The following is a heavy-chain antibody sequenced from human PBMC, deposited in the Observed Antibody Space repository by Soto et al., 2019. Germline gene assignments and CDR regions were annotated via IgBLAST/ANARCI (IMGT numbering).Heavy chain of an antibody. CDR3: ARQGFGPLHGLVDV. CDR1: GGSINSYY. V-gene: IGHV4-59*08. Sequence: QVQLQESGPGLVKPSETLSLSCTVSGGSINSYYWSWIRQSPGKRMEWIGYVHHSWGSSYNPSLPSRVAISLDTCKSQFSLKVTSVTATDTAVYYCARQGFGPLHGLVDVWGQGTTVTVSS. J-gene: IGHJ6*02. D-gene: IGHD3-10*01. CDR2: VHHSWGS.